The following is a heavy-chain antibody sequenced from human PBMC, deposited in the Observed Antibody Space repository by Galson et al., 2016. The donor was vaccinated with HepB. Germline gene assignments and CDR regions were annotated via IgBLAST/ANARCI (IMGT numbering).Heavy chain of an antibody. J-gene: IGHJ6*02. V-gene: IGHV5-51*01. CDR2: FFPSDSEA. Sequence: QSGAEVKKPGDSLKISCKISGFSITSHGIAWVRQMPGKGLEWMGIFFPSDSEAKYSPSFEGQVTFSADTSTNSVFLQWTNLKASDSGIFYCARLPPFPVGPATSHGLDVWGQGSAVIVSS. CDR3: ARLPPFPVGPATSHGLDV. CDR1: GFSITSHG.